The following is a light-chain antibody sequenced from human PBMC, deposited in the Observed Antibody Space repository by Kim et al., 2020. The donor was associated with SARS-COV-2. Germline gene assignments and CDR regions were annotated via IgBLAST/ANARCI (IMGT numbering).Light chain of an antibody. Sequence: SASLGDTVTITCRTSLNIDNYFNWYQQQPGKAPKLLIFGASNLQTGVPSRFSGSGSGTEFSLSVSSLQPEDSATYYCQQSYSNPWTFGQGTKLEIK. V-gene: IGKV1-39*01. CDR2: GAS. CDR3: QQSYSNPWT. J-gene: IGKJ2*02. CDR1: LNIDNY.